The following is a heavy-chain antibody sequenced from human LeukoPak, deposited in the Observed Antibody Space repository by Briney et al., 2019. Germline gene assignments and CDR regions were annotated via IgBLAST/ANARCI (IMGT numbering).Heavy chain of an antibody. CDR3: ARDRVDTAMVRDHDAFDI. D-gene: IGHD5-18*01. Sequence: SSETLSLICTVSGGSISSYYWSWIRQPAGKGLEWIGRIYTSGSTNYNPSLKSRVTMSVDTSKNQFSLKLSSVTAADTAVYYCARDRVDTAMVRDHDAFDIWDQGTMVTVSS. J-gene: IGHJ3*02. CDR1: GGSISSYY. V-gene: IGHV4-4*07. CDR2: IYTSGST.